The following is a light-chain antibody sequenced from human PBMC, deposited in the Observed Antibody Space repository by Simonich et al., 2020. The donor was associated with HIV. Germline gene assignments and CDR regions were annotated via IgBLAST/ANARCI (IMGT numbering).Light chain of an antibody. CDR1: QSIDNW. CDR2: EAS. J-gene: IGKJ1*01. CDR3: QQYNNYPKT. Sequence: DIQMTQSPSTLSAHVGDRVTITCRASQSIDNWLAWYQQKPGKAPKLLDYEASSLQSGVPSRFSGSGSGAEFTLTISSLQPDDFATYYCQQYNNYPKTFGQGTKVEIK. V-gene: IGKV1-5*03.